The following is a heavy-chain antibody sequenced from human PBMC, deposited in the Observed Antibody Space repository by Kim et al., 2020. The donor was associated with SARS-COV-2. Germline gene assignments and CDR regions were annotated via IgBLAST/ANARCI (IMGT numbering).Heavy chain of an antibody. CDR1: GFTFDDYA. CDR2: ISWNSGSI. Sequence: GGSLRLSCAASGFTFDDYAMHWVRQAPGKGLEWVSGISWNSGSIGYADCVKGRFTISRDNAKNSLYLQMNSLRAEDTALYYCANGGPGWWELLLPAFDIWGQGTMVTVSS. J-gene: IGHJ3*02. CDR3: ANGGPGWWELLLPAFDI. V-gene: IGHV3-9*01. D-gene: IGHD1-26*01.